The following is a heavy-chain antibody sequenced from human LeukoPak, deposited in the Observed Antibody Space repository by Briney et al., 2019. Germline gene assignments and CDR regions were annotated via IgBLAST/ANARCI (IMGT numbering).Heavy chain of an antibody. D-gene: IGHD6-25*01. J-gene: IGHJ4*02. CDR2: ISYSGST. Sequence: SETLSLTCTVSGGSISSYYWSWIRQPPGKGLEWIGYISYSGSTNYNPSLKSRVTISVDTSKNQFSLKLSSVTAADTAIYYCARLYSGSLARVFDYWGQGTLVTVSS. V-gene: IGHV4-59*01. CDR1: GGSISSYY. CDR3: ARLYSGSLARVFDY.